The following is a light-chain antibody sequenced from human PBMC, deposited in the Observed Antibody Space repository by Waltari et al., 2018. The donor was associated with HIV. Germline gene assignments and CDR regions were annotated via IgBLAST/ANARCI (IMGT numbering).Light chain of an antibody. CDR3: GTWDSSLSAVV. J-gene: IGLJ2*01. V-gene: IGLV1-51*02. Sequence: QPVLTQLPSMSGTPGQTVTISCSGSNSNIGSSSMYWYQHPPGTTPRLLIYSNNERPSWIPDLFSGSKSGTSATLGITGLQTGDEADYYCGTWDSSLSAVVFGGGTKLTVL. CDR2: SNN. CDR1: NSNIGSSS.